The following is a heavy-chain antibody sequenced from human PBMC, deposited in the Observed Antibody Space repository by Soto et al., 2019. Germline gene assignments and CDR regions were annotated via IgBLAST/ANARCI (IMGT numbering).Heavy chain of an antibody. V-gene: IGHV1-69*13. CDR3: ANGGYYYDSSGYYTGSYYYYGMDV. Sequence: GASVKVSCKASGGTFSSNAISWVRQAPGQGLEWMGGIIPIFGTANYAQKFQGRVTITADESTSTAYMELSSLRSEDTAVYYCANGGYYYDSSGYYTGSYYYYGMDVWGQGTTVTVSS. D-gene: IGHD3-22*01. CDR1: GGTFSSNA. J-gene: IGHJ6*02. CDR2: IIPIFGTA.